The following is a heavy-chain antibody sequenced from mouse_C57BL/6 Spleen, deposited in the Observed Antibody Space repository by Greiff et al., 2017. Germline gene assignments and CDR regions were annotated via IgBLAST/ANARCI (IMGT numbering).Heavy chain of an antibody. J-gene: IGHJ1*03. D-gene: IGHD1-1*01. CDR1: GYTFTSYW. CDR3: ARHYGSSLWYFDV. V-gene: IGHV1-52*01. CDR2: IDPSDSET. Sequence: VKLQQPGAELVRPGSSVKLSCKASGYTFTSYWMHWVKQRPIQGLEWIGNIDPSDSETHYNQKCKDKATLTVDKSSSTAYMQLRSLTSEDSAVYYCARHYGSSLWYFDVWGTGTTVTVSS.